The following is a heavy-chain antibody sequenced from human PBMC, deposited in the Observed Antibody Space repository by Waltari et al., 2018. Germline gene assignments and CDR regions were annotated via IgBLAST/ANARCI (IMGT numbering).Heavy chain of an antibody. J-gene: IGHJ4*02. CDR3: AREKVVAGCPPDY. V-gene: IGHV3-21*01. Sequence: EVQLVESGGGLVKPGGSLRLSCAASGFPFSSYSMNWVRQAPGKGLEWVSSISSSSSYIYYADSVKGRFTISRDNAKNSLYLQMNSLRAEDTAVYYCAREKVVAGCPPDYWGQGTLVTVSS. CDR2: ISSSSSYI. CDR1: GFPFSSYS. D-gene: IGHD2-2*01.